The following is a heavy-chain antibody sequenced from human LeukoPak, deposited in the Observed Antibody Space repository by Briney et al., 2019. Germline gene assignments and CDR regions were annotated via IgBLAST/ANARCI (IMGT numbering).Heavy chain of an antibody. D-gene: IGHD5-18*01. CDR3: ARVSPNRRISYGYQNWFDP. Sequence: GASVKVSCKASGYTFTGYYTHWVRQAPGQGLEWMGWISGYNGNTNYAQKFQGRVSMTTDTSTSTAYMELRSLRSDDTAVYFCARVSPNRRISYGYQNWFDPWGQGTLVSVSS. CDR1: GYTFTGYY. J-gene: IGHJ5*02. V-gene: IGHV1-18*04. CDR2: ISGYNGNT.